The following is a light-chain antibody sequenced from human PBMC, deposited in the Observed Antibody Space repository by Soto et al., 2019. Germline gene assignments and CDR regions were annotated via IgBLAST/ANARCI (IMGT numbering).Light chain of an antibody. V-gene: IGKV3-20*01. Sequence: EIMMTQSPATLSVSPGERATLSCRASQSIGSNLAWYQQKPGQAPRLLIYGASSRATGVPDRFSASGSGTDFTLTISRLEPEDFAVYYCQQYGRSPFTFGPGTKVDIK. CDR1: QSIGSN. J-gene: IGKJ3*01. CDR2: GAS. CDR3: QQYGRSPFT.